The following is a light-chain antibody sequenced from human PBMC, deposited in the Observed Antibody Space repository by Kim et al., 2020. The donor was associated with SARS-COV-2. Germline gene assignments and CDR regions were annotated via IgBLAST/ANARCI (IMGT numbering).Light chain of an antibody. CDR2: LNSDGSH. J-gene: IGLJ2*01. Sequence: SVKLTCTLRSGHSSYAIAWHQQQPEKGPRYLIKLNSDGSHSEGDGIPDRFSGSSSGAERYLTISSLQSEDEADYYCQTWGTGIQLFGGGTQLTVL. CDR1: SGHSSYA. V-gene: IGLV4-69*01. CDR3: QTWGTGIQL.